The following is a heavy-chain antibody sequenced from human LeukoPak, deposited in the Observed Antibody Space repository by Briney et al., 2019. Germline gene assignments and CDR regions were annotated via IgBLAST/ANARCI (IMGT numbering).Heavy chain of an antibody. J-gene: IGHJ4*02. CDR2: IYSGGTT. V-gene: IGHV3-53*01. CDR1: GFSVSSNY. CDR3: AKPSNYYDPESYPT. D-gene: IGHD3-22*01. Sequence: GGSLRLSCAASGFSVSSNYVSWVRQAPGKGLEWVSVIYSGGTTYYADSIKGRFTISRDNSKNTLYQQMNSLRAEDTAVYYCAKPSNYYDPESYPTWGQGTLVTVSS.